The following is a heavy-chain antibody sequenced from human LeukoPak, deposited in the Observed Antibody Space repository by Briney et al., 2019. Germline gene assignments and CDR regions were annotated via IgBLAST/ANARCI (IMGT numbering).Heavy chain of an antibody. CDR1: GFTFWSYG. D-gene: IGHD6-19*01. Sequence: GGSLRLSCAASGFTFWSYGMHWVRQAPGKGLEWVSAISGSGGSTYYADSVKGRFTISRDNSKNTLYLQMNSLRAEDTAVYYCAKRSRGIAVAGHFDYWGQGTLVTVSS. J-gene: IGHJ4*02. CDR3: AKRSRGIAVAGHFDY. CDR2: ISGSGGST. V-gene: IGHV3-23*01.